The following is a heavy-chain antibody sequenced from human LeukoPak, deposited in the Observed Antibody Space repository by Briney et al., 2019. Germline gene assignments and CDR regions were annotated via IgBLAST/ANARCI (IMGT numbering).Heavy chain of an antibody. Sequence: GGSLRLSCAASGFTFSSYWMHWVRQAPGKGLVWVSSITASSTYIYYADSVKGRFTISRDNVEKSVYLQMNSLRAEDTAVYYCAREYYYDEDAGNYWGQGILVTVSS. D-gene: IGHD3-22*01. CDR3: AREYYYDEDAGNY. J-gene: IGHJ4*02. V-gene: IGHV3-21*01. CDR1: GFTFSSYW. CDR2: ITASSTYI.